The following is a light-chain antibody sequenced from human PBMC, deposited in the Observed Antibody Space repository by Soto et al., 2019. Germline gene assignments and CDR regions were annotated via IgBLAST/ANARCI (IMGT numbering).Light chain of an antibody. Sequence: EIVVTQSPLSLPVTPGEPASISCRFSQSLLHGNGYNYVDWYLKKPGQSPQLLIYLGSTRASGVCDRFGGSGSGTDFTLKISRVEAEDVGDYYCLQALQAPWTFGQGTKVEIK. V-gene: IGKV2-28*01. CDR2: LGS. CDR3: LQALQAPWT. CDR1: QSLLHGNGYNY. J-gene: IGKJ1*01.